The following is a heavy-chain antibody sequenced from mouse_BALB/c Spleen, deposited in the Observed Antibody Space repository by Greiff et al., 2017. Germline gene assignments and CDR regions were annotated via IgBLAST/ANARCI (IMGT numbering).Heavy chain of an antibody. J-gene: IGHJ2*01. D-gene: IGHD2-2*01. CDR1: GYTFTSYV. CDR3: AMRLNGYPFYFDY. CDR2: INPYNDGT. V-gene: IGHV1-14*01. Sequence: VQLQQSGPELVKPGASVKMSCKASGYTFTSYVMHWVKQKPGQGLEWIGYINPYNDGTKYNEKFKGKATLTSDKSSSTAYMELSSLTSEDSAVYYCAMRLNGYPFYFDYWGQGTTLTVSS.